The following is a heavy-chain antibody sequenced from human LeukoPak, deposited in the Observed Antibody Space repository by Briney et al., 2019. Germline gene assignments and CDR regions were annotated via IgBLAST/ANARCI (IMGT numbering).Heavy chain of an antibody. CDR3: ARSPEIFGVVISGNYDY. J-gene: IGHJ4*02. CDR1: GFTFRDYY. D-gene: IGHD3-3*01. V-gene: IGHV3-11*01. CDR2: ISSWGSTI. Sequence: GGTLGLLCGASGFTFRDYYMRWVSGAWGKGLVGGYYISSWGSTIYYADSVKGRFNISRDNAKNSLYLQMNSLRAEDTAVYYCARSPEIFGVVISGNYDYWGQGTLVTVSS.